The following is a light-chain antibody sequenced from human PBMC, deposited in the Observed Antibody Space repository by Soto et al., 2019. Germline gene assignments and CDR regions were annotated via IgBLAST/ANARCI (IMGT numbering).Light chain of an antibody. J-gene: IGKJ1*01. V-gene: IGKV1-6*01. CDR2: AAS. Sequence: AIQMTQSPSSLSASVGDRVTITCRASEDIRNDLGWYQQKPGKAPHLLIYAASSLQSGVPSRFSCSGSGTDFTLTISSLQPEDFATYYCLQDYNYPWTFGQGTKVEIK. CDR3: LQDYNYPWT. CDR1: EDIRND.